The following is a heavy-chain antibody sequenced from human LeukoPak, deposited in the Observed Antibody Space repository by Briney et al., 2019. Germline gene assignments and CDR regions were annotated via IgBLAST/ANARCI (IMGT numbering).Heavy chain of an antibody. CDR2: TYYRSKWYN. Sequence: SQTLSLTCAISGDSVSSNSAAWNWIRQSPSRGLEWLGRTYYRSKWYNDYAVSVKSRITINPDTSKNQFSLQLNSVTPEDTAVYYCARVIAAAGKHYYYYIDVWGKGTTVTVSS. CDR3: ARVIAAAGKHYYYYIDV. D-gene: IGHD6-13*01. J-gene: IGHJ6*03. V-gene: IGHV6-1*01. CDR1: GDSVSSNSAA.